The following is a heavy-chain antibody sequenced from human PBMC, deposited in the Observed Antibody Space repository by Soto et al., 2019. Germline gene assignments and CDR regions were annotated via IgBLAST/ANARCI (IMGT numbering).Heavy chain of an antibody. V-gene: IGHV3-7*01. CDR3: ARNSEWELPIYCCDS. D-gene: IGHD1-26*01. Sequence: GGSLRLSCTASGFTFSSYWMSWVRQAPGKGLEWVANIKQDGSEIYYVDSVRGRFTISRDNAKNSLYLQMNSLRAEDTAVYYCARNSEWELPIYCCDSWGRGTLVTVDS. CDR1: GFTFSSYW. J-gene: IGHJ4*02. CDR2: IKQDGSEI.